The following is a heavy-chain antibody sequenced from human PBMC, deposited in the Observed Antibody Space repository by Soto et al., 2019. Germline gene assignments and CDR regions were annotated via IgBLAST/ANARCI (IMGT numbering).Heavy chain of an antibody. J-gene: IGHJ6*02. D-gene: IGHD6-19*01. CDR2: ISAYNGNT. CDR1: GYTFTSYG. Sequence: ASVKVSCKASGYTFTSYGISWVRQAPGQGLEWMGWISAYNGNTNYAQKLQGRVTMTTDTSTSTAYMELRSLRSDDTAVYYCARGTSSGWSAYYDFDMDVWGQGTTVTVSS. CDR3: ARGTSSGWSAYYDFDMDV. V-gene: IGHV1-18*01.